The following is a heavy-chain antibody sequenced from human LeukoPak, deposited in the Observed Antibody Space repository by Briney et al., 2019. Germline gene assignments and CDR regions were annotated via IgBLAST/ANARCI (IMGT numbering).Heavy chain of an antibody. Sequence: PSETLSLTCTVSGGSINSSSYYWGWIRQPPGKGLEWIGSIYYSGSTYYNPSLKSRVTISVDTSKNQFSLKLSSVTAADTAVYYCARKDCSGGSCYPAAFDYWGQGTLVTVSS. CDR2: IYYSGST. J-gene: IGHJ4*02. CDR1: GGSINSSSYY. D-gene: IGHD2-15*01. CDR3: ARKDCSGGSCYPAAFDY. V-gene: IGHV4-39*01.